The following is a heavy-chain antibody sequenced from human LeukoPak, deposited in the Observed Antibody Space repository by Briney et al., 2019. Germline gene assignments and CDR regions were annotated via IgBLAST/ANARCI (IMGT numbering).Heavy chain of an antibody. D-gene: IGHD3-22*01. CDR1: GYTFTGYY. CDR3: ARVSSGRPFDY. J-gene: IGHJ4*02. CDR2: INPNSGGT. V-gene: IGHV1-2*02. Sequence: AASVKVSCTASGYTFTGYYMHWVRQAPGQGLEWMGWINPNSGGTNYAQKFQGRVTMTRDTSISTAYMELSRLRSDDTAVYYCARVSSGRPFDYWGQGTLVTVSS.